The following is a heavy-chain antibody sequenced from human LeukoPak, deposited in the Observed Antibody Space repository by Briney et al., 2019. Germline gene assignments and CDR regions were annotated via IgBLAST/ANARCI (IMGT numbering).Heavy chain of an antibody. CDR2: IKQDGSEK. J-gene: IGHJ4*02. V-gene: IGHV3-7*01. Sequence: GGCLRLSCAASGFTFSSYWMSWARQAPGKGLEWVANIKQDGSEKYYVDSAKGRFTISRGNAKNSLYLQMNSLRAEDTAVYYCARDRSGDSGSYFDYWGQGTLVTVSS. CDR1: GFTFSSYW. D-gene: IGHD1-26*01. CDR3: ARDRSGDSGSYFDY.